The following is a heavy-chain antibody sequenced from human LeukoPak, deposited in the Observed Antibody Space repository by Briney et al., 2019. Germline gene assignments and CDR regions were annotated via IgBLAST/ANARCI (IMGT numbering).Heavy chain of an antibody. D-gene: IGHD6-19*01. V-gene: IGHV3-73*01. Sequence: GGSLRLSCAASGFTFSGSAMHWVRQASGKGLEWVGRIRSKANSYATAYAASVKGRFTISRDDSKNTAYLQMNSLKTEDTAVYYCTRLIAVAGRVNFDYWGQGTLVTVSS. CDR2: IRSKANSYAT. J-gene: IGHJ4*02. CDR1: GFTFSGSA. CDR3: TRLIAVAGRVNFDY.